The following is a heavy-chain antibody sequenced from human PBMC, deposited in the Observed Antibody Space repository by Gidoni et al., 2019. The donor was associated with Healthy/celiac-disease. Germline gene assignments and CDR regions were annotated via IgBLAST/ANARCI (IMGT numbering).Heavy chain of an antibody. CDR1: GFTFSSYA. V-gene: IGHV3-23*01. CDR3: ASMGQYSSGWYSDY. J-gene: IGHJ4*02. Sequence: EVQLLESGGGLVQPGGSLRLSCAASGFTFSSYAMSWVRQAPGKGLEWVSASSGSGGSTYYADSVKGRFTISRDNSKNTLYLQMNSLRAEDTAVYYCASMGQYSSGWYSDYWGQGTLVTVSS. CDR2: SSGSGGST. D-gene: IGHD6-19*01.